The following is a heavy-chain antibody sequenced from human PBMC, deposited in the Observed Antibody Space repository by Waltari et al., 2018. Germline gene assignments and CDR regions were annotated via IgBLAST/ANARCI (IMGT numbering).Heavy chain of an antibody. V-gene: IGHV1-69*08. J-gene: IGHJ4*02. Sequence: QVQLVQSGAEVKKPGSSVKVSCKASGGNFNIHAMTWVRQAPGQGLAWVGRIIPILGSVKYAQKFQGRVTISAEKSTSTVYMDLGSLRSEDTAVYYCANPVGAAAGIGGGWGQGTLVTVSS. CDR3: ANPVGAAAGIGGG. CDR1: GGNFNIHA. D-gene: IGHD6-13*01. CDR2: IIPILGSV.